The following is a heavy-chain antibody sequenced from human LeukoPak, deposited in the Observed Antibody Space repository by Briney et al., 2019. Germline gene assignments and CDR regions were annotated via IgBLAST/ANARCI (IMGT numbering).Heavy chain of an antibody. J-gene: IGHJ5*02. D-gene: IGHD2-15*01. Sequence: ASVKVSCKASGYTFTGYYMHWVRQAPGQGLEWMGRINPNSGGTNYAQKFQGRVTMTRDTSISTAYMELSRLRSDDKAVYYCARRSNCSGGSCLNWFDPWGQGTLVTVSS. CDR1: GYTFTGYY. CDR3: ARRSNCSGGSCLNWFDP. CDR2: INPNSGGT. V-gene: IGHV1-2*06.